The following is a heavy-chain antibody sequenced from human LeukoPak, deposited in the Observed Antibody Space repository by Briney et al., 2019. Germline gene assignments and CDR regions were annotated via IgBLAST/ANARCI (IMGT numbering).Heavy chain of an antibody. J-gene: IGHJ4*02. CDR3: AKDLSSRPYFDY. CDR2: IKPDGGEK. CDR1: GFTFSSYW. V-gene: IGHV3-7*01. Sequence: GGSLRLSCATSGFTFSSYWMSWVRQAPGKGLEWVANIKPDGGEKYYVASLKGRFTISRDNAKNTLYLQMNSLRAEDTALYYCAKDLSSRPYFDYWGQGTLVSVSS.